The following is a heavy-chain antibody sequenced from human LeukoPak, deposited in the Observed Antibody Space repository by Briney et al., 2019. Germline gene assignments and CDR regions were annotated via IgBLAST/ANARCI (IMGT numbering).Heavy chain of an antibody. D-gene: IGHD2-2*01. J-gene: IGHJ4*02. CDR1: GLTFSTYW. CDR2: INPDGSDT. Sequence: GGSLRLSCAASGLTFSTYWMHWVRQAPGKGLVWVSRINPDGSDTIYADSVKGRFTISRDNSKNTLYLQMSSLRAEDTAVYYCVKGCSSTSCQETGNYWGQGTLVTVSS. CDR3: VKGCSSTSCQETGNY. V-gene: IGHV3-74*01.